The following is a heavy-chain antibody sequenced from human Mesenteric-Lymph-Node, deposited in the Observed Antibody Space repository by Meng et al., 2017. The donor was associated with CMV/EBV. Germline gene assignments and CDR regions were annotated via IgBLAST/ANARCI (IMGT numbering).Heavy chain of an antibody. V-gene: IGHV4-31*02. J-gene: IGHJ5*02. CDR2: IHYSGTT. D-gene: IGHD4-17*01. Sequence: GGSISSGGYYWSWIRQHPGKGLEWVGYIHYSGTTYYKPYLKGRVTISVDTSKNQFSLKLSSVTAADTAVYYCAREGFSTVTTSCLDPWGQGTLVTVSS. CDR3: AREGFSTVTTSCLDP. CDR1: GGSISSGGYY.